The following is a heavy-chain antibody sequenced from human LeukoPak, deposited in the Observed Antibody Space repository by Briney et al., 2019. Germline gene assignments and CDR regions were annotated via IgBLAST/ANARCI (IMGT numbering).Heavy chain of an antibody. V-gene: IGHV4-61*01. CDR1: GDSLSNGHYY. J-gene: IGHJ5*02. Sequence: SDTLSLPCTLSGDSLSNGHYYWRWLRQPLGKGLEWIRYIYYSGSTNYNSSLKSRVTISVDRSKNQFKNQLYLRLSSVNAADTAVYYCARVARVVGPKVTATWGQGILVTVSS. CDR2: IYYSGST. CDR3: ARVARVVGPKVTAT. D-gene: IGHD1-26*01.